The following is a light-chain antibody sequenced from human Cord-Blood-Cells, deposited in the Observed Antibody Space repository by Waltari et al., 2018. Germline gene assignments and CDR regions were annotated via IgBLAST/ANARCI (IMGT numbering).Light chain of an antibody. CDR3: SSYTSSSTWV. CDR1: SSDVGGYNY. V-gene: IGLV2-14*03. Sequence: QSALTQPASVSGSPGQSITISCTGTSSDVGGYNYFSWYQQHPGKAPKLMIYDVSNRPSGVSNRFSGSKSGNTASLTISGLQAEDEVDYYCSSYTSSSTWVFGGGTKLTVL. CDR2: DVS. J-gene: IGLJ3*02.